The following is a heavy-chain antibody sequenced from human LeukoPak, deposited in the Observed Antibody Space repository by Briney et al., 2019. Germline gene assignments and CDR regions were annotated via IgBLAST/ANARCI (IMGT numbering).Heavy chain of an antibody. CDR2: ISRRSAIK. Sequence: PGGSLRLSCAASGFTFSTFNMNWVRQAPGKGLEWVSHISRRSAIKRFADSVKGRFTISRDNAKNSLYLQMDTLTAADTAVYYCARDQGGSPRVVNFDIWGQGTMVTVSS. J-gene: IGHJ3*02. V-gene: IGHV3-48*04. CDR3: ARDQGGSPRVVNFDI. CDR1: GFTFSTFN. D-gene: IGHD1-26*01.